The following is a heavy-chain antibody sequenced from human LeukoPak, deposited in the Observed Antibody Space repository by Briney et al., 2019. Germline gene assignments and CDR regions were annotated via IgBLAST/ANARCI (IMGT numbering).Heavy chain of an antibody. Sequence: GGSLRLSCAASGFTFRTYAMSWVRQAPGKGLEWVSTISNSGGDTYYADSVKGRFTISRDNSKNTLHVQMNSLRAEDTAIYDGVKSRGSGSYSFDCWGQGTLVTVSS. V-gene: IGHV3-23*01. CDR2: ISNSGGDT. CDR3: VKSRGSGSYSFDC. CDR1: GFTFRTYA. D-gene: IGHD3-10*01. J-gene: IGHJ4*02.